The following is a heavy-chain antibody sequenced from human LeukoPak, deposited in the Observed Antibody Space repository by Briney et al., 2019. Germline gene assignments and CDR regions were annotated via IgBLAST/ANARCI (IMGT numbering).Heavy chain of an antibody. D-gene: IGHD6-13*01. CDR2: IKQEGSEK. J-gene: IGHJ5*02. Sequence: QSGGSLRLSCVASGFTFSYYWMTWVRQAPGKGLEWVANIKQEGSEKYYVDSVKGRFTISRDNAKNSLYLQMNSPRAEDTAVYYCARDRNVRKLTAAAGRQNWFDPWGQGTLVTVSS. CDR1: GFTFSYYW. V-gene: IGHV3-7*01. CDR3: ARDRNVRKLTAAAGRQNWFDP.